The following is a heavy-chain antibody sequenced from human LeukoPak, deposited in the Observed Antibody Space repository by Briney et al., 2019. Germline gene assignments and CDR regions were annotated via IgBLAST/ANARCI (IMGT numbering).Heavy chain of an antibody. V-gene: IGHV3-13*04. CDR1: GFTFSRYD. Sequence: GGSLRLSCAASGFTFSRYDMHWVRQATGKGPEWVSAVGTAGDTYYPGSVKGRFTISRENAKNSLYLQMNSLRAGDTAVYYCAREVYCGGDCYFGRAFDIWGQGTMVIVSS. CDR2: VGTAGDT. D-gene: IGHD2-21*02. CDR3: AREVYCGGDCYFGRAFDI. J-gene: IGHJ3*02.